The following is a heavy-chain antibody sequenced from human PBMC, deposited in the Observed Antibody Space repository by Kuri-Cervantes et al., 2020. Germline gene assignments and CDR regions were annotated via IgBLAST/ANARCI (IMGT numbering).Heavy chain of an antibody. J-gene: IGHJ4*02. Sequence: GESLKISCAASGFTFSSYWMSWVRQAPGKGLEWVANIKQDGSEKYYVDSVKGRFTISRDNAKNSLYLQMNSLRAEDTAVYYCARDLGHYGFPEYYFDYWGQGTLVTVSS. CDR1: GFTFSSYW. CDR2: IKQDGSEK. V-gene: IGHV3-7*01. CDR3: ARDLGHYGFPEYYFDY. D-gene: IGHD3-3*01.